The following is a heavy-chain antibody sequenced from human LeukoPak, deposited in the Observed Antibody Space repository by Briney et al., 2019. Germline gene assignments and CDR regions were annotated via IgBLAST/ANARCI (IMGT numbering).Heavy chain of an antibody. Sequence: ASVKVSCKASGYNFTNYGISWVRQAPGQGLEWMGWISAYSGDTNYAQKLQGRLTMTTDTSPSIAYLELRSLTSDDTAVYYCARAPSFGDYGGDYWGQGTLVTVSS. J-gene: IGHJ4*02. CDR2: ISAYSGDT. CDR1: GYNFTNYG. CDR3: ARAPSFGDYGGDY. D-gene: IGHD4-17*01. V-gene: IGHV1-18*01.